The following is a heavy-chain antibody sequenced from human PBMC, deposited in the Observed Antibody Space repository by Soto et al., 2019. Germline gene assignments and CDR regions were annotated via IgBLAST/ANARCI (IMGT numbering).Heavy chain of an antibody. V-gene: IGHV3-11*01. CDR2: ISSSGSII. J-gene: IGHJ4*02. Sequence: GGSLRLSCAASGFTFSDNYMSWIRQAPGKGLEWVSYISSSGSIIYYADSVKGRFTISRDNAKNPLYLQMNSLRAEDTAVYYCARDLGYYESDGYFDYWGQGALVTV. CDR1: GFTFSDNY. D-gene: IGHD3-22*01. CDR3: ARDLGYYESDGYFDY.